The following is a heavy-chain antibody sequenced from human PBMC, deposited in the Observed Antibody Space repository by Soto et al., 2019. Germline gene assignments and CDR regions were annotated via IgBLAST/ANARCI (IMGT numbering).Heavy chain of an antibody. J-gene: IGHJ5*02. Sequence: ASVKVSCKTYGYTFSNYFLHWVRQAPGQGPEWMGFVNPKRGGTEYAQKFQGRVTMTRDTSINTVYLDLSRLTSDDTAIYYCARDADYYDSSGQKYNWFDPWGQGTLVTVSS. CDR2: VNPKRGGT. CDR3: ARDADYYDSSGQKYNWFDP. CDR1: GYTFSNYF. D-gene: IGHD3-22*01. V-gene: IGHV1-2*02.